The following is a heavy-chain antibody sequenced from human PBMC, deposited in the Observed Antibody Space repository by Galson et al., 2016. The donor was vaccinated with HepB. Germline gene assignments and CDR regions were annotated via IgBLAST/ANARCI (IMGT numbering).Heavy chain of an antibody. D-gene: IGHD2-2*01. CDR1: GFSFITSGVG. Sequence: PALVKPTQTLALTCTFSGFSFITSGVGVAWIRQPPGEALEWLALIYWDDDQRYSPSLRSRLSITWDTSKNQLFPTLTNVDPADTGTYFCAHNVPLTDAFDFWGPGTMVTVSS. V-gene: IGHV2-5*02. CDR2: IYWDDDQ. J-gene: IGHJ3*01. CDR3: AHNVPLTDAFDF.